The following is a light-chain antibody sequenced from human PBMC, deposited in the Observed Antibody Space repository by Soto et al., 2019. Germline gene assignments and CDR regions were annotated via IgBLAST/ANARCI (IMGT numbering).Light chain of an antibody. V-gene: IGKV3-15*01. J-gene: IGKJ1*01. CDR2: GAS. CDR1: QRISNS. CDR3: QQYNNWPRT. Sequence: EIVLTQSPDPLSLSPGARATLSCRASQRISNSYLARYQQKPGQAPRLLIYGASTRATGIPARFSGSGSGTEFTLTISSLQSEDFAVYYCQQYNNWPRTFGQGTKVDIK.